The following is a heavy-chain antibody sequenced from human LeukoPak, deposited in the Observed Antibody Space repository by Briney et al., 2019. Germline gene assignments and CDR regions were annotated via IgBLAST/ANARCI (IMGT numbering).Heavy chain of an antibody. CDR2: INWDGTST. CDR3: ARATYYYYMDV. CDR1: GLTFSSYA. Sequence: GGSLRLSCAASGLTFSSYAMSWVRQAPGKGLEWVSGINWDGTSTGYADSVKGRFTISRDNAKNSLYLQMNSLRAEDTAFYYCARATYYYYMDVWGKGTTVTVSS. J-gene: IGHJ6*03. V-gene: IGHV3-20*04.